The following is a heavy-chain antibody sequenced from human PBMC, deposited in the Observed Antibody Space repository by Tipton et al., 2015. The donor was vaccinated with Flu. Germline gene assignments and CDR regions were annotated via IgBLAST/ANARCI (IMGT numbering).Heavy chain of an antibody. Sequence: QSGPEVKKPGSSVKVSCKASGGTFSSYAISWVRQAPGQGLEWMGGIIPIFGTANYAQKFQGRVTITADESTSTAYMELSSLRSEDTAVYYCARRKTQVTTGNGYYYYYMDVWGKGTTVTVSS. D-gene: IGHD4-17*01. CDR3: ARRKTQVTTGNGYYYYYMDV. V-gene: IGHV1-69*01. CDR2: IIPIFGTA. CDR1: GGTFSSYA. J-gene: IGHJ6*03.